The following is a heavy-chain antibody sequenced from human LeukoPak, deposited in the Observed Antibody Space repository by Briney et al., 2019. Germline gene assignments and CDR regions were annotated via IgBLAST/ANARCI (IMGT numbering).Heavy chain of an antibody. CDR1: GYSISSGYY. V-gene: IGHV4-38-2*02. J-gene: IGHJ4*02. CDR2: VYHGGST. Sequence: SETLSLTCTVSGYSISSGYYWGWIRQSPGKGLEWIGSVYHGGSTYYNPSLRSRVIVSVDTSKNHFSLKMSSVTAADTAVYYCARDLASCAGDCYSDGFDYWGQGALVTVSS. CDR3: ARDLASCAGDCYSDGFDY. D-gene: IGHD2-21*02.